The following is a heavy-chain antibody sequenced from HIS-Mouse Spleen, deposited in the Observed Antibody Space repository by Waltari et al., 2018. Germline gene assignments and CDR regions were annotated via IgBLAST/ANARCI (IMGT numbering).Heavy chain of an antibody. Sequence: QVQLVASGGGVVQPGRSLRLSCAASGFTFSRYAMHWVRQAPGKGLEWVAVISYDGSNKYYADSVKGRFTISRDNSKNTLYLQMNSLRAEDTAVYYCARVNGIAVAGTDAFDIWGQGTMVTVSS. CDR3: ARVNGIAVAGTDAFDI. CDR2: ISYDGSNK. V-gene: IGHV3-30-3*01. CDR1: GFTFSRYA. D-gene: IGHD6-19*01. J-gene: IGHJ3*02.